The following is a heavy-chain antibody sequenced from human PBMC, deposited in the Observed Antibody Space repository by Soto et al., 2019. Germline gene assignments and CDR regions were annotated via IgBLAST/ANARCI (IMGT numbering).Heavy chain of an antibody. CDR3: ARLVQLLQGRWFDP. J-gene: IGHJ5*02. Sequence: QVQLQESGPGLVKPSQTLSLTCTVSGGSISSGDYYWSWIRQPPGKGLEWIGYIYYRGSTYYNPSLKRRVTIAVDTSKNQCSLKLSSVTAADTAVYYCARLVQLLQGRWFDPWGQGTLVTVSS. V-gene: IGHV4-30-4*01. D-gene: IGHD1-1*01. CDR1: GGSISSGDYY. CDR2: IYYRGST.